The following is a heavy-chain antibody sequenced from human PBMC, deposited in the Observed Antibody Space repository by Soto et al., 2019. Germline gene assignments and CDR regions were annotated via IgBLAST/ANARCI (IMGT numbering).Heavy chain of an antibody. V-gene: IGHV1-8*01. CDR3: ATQPFRHYDFWRGYYSPYYHMDV. J-gene: IGHJ6*03. CDR1: GYTFTIYY. CDR2: MNPNSGNT. D-gene: IGHD3-3*01. Sequence: ASVKVSCKASGYTFTIYYINWVRQATGQGLEWMGWMNPNSGNTGYAQKFQGRVTMTRNTSISTAYMELSSLRSEDTAVYYCATQPFRHYDFWRGYYSPYYHMDVWGKGTTVTVSS.